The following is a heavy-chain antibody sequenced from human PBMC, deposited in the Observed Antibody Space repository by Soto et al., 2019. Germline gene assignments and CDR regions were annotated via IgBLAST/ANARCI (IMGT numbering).Heavy chain of an antibody. CDR2: FDPEDGET. Sequence: ASVKVSCKVSGYTLTELSMHWVRQAPGKGLEWMGGFDPEDGETIYAQKSQGRVTMTEDTSTDTAYMELSSLRSEDTAVYYCATSRFYCSGGSCYSGSYYYGMDVWGQGTTVTVSS. CDR1: GYTLTELS. V-gene: IGHV1-24*01. D-gene: IGHD2-15*01. CDR3: ATSRFYCSGGSCYSGSYYYGMDV. J-gene: IGHJ6*02.